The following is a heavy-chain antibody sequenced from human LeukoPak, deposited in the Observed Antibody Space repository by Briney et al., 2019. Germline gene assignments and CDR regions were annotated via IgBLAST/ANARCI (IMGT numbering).Heavy chain of an antibody. CDR1: GFTFSIYA. Sequence: GGSLRLSCAASGFTFSIYAMSWVRQAPGKGLEWVSAISGSGGSTYYADTVKGRFTISRDNSKNTLYLQMNSLRAEDTAVYYCAKYRSSGWYSFGYWGQGTLVTVSS. J-gene: IGHJ4*02. V-gene: IGHV3-23*01. D-gene: IGHD6-19*01. CDR2: ISGSGGST. CDR3: AKYRSSGWYSFGY.